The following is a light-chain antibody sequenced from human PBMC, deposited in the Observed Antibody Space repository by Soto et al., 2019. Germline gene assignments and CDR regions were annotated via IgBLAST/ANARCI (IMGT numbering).Light chain of an antibody. V-gene: IGLV2-14*03. CDR2: DVN. CDR3: SLYTSNGSLI. Sequence: QSALTQPASVSGSPGQSITISCSGTSSDVGGYKYVSWYQQHPGKAPKLMIYDVNNRPSGAPDRFSGSTSGNTASLTISRLQAEDETDYFCSLYTSNGSLIFGPGTKVTVL. J-gene: IGLJ1*01. CDR1: SSDVGGYKY.